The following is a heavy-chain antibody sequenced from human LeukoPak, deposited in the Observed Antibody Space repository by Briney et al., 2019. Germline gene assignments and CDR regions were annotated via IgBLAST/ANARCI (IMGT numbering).Heavy chain of an antibody. V-gene: IGHV3-48*01. CDR2: ISSSSSTI. Sequence: PGGSLRLSCAASGFTFSRNSMNWVRQAPGKGLEWVSYISSSSSTIYYADSVKGRFTISRDNAKNSLYLQMNSLRAEDTAVYYCAREHYGSGSYINPPFWFDPWGQGTLVTVSS. CDR1: GFTFSRNS. D-gene: IGHD3-10*01. J-gene: IGHJ5*02. CDR3: AREHYGSGSYINPPFWFDP.